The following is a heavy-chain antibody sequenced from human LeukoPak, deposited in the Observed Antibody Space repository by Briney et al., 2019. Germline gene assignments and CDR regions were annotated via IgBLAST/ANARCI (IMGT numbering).Heavy chain of an antibody. CDR1: GYTFTSYG. J-gene: IGHJ3*01. D-gene: IGHD3-3*01. V-gene: IGHV1-69*13. Sequence: ASVKVSCKASGYTFTSYGISWVRQAPGQGLEWMGGIIPIFATANYAQKLQGRVTITADESTTTAYMELSSLRSEDTAVYYCAREGSGRSGVGPNALDLWGQGTMVTVSS. CDR3: AREGSGRSGVGPNALDL. CDR2: IIPIFATA.